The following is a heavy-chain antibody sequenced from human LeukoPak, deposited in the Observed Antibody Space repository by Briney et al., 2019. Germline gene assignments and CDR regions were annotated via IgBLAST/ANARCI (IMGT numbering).Heavy chain of an antibody. Sequence: SETLSLTCTVSGGSISSSSYYWGWIRQAPGEGVVWIGSIYYSGSTYYNPSLKSRVTISVDTSKNQFSLKLSSVTAADTAVYYCARDGYNPMDYWGQGTLVTVSS. D-gene: IGHD5-24*01. CDR3: ARDGYNPMDY. CDR2: IYYSGST. J-gene: IGHJ4*02. CDR1: GGSISSSSYY. V-gene: IGHV4-39*02.